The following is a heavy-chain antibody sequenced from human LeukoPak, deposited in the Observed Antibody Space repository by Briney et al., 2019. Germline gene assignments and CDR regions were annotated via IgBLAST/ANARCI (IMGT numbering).Heavy chain of an antibody. CDR2: ISWNSGTK. Sequence: GGSLRLSCAAYGFNFNDYAMHWVRQAPGKGLEWVSGISWNSGTKDYADSVKGRFTISRDNAKKSLYLQMNSLRPEDTALYYCAKAAGDWYFDLWGRGTLVSVSS. CDR3: AKAAGDWYFDL. D-gene: IGHD6-19*01. J-gene: IGHJ2*01. V-gene: IGHV3-9*01. CDR1: GFNFNDYA.